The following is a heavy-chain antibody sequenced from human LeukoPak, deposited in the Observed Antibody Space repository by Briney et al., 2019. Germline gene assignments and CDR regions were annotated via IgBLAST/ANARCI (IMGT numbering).Heavy chain of an antibody. CDR2: ISSSGSTI. Sequence: GGSLRLSCAASGFTFSDYYMSWIRQAPGKGLEWVSYISSSGSTIYYADSVKGRFTISRDNAKNSLYLQMNSLRAEDTAVYYCARDVLEFEYCGGDCSYYYGMDVWGQGTTVTVSS. D-gene: IGHD2-21*02. V-gene: IGHV3-11*01. CDR1: GFTFSDYY. J-gene: IGHJ6*02. CDR3: ARDVLEFEYCGGDCSYYYGMDV.